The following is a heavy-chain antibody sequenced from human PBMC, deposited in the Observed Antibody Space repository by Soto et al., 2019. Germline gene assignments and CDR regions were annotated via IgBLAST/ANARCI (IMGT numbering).Heavy chain of an antibody. CDR3: ARPYRQSGYSSSWVFDS. V-gene: IGHV4-31*03. D-gene: IGHD6-13*01. CDR1: RGSINSGGYY. Sequence: QVQLQESGPGLVKPSQTLSLICTVSRGSINSGGYYWSWIRQHPGKGLEWIGYIYYSGSTYYKPFLRSRVTISARASDNQFSLKLSSVTAADTAVYFCARPYRQSGYSSSWVFDSWGQGTLVNVSS. J-gene: IGHJ4*02. CDR2: IYYSGST.